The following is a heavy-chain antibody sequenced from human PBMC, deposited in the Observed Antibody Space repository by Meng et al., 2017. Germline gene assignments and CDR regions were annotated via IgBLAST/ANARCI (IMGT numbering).Heavy chain of an antibody. CDR1: GFTFSDYY. CDR3: ARESYSSGPNPTQYLQH. CDR2: ISSSGSTI. Sequence: GESLKISCAASGFTFSDYYMSWIRQAPGKGLEWVSYISSSGSTIYYADSVKGRFTISRDNAKNSLYLQMNSLRAEDTAVYYCARESYSSGPNPTQYLQHWGQGTLVTVSS. J-gene: IGHJ1*01. D-gene: IGHD6-19*01. V-gene: IGHV3-11*01.